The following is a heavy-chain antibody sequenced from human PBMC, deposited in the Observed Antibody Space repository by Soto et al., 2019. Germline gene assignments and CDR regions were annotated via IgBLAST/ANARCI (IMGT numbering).Heavy chain of an antibody. CDR3: AKVCAIGISCYIISF. CDR2: ISNEGSDE. J-gene: IGHJ4*02. D-gene: IGHD3-10*01. Sequence: QVQLVQSGGGVVQPGRSLRLSCEASGLTFSNFGMHWVRQAPGKGLEWVAIISNEGSDERYVASVRCRFTITKDKSKNTLCLQMNCLTTEDSGIYYCAKVCAIGISCYIISFWGQGSLGTVSS. CDR1: GLTFSNFG. V-gene: IGHV3-30*18.